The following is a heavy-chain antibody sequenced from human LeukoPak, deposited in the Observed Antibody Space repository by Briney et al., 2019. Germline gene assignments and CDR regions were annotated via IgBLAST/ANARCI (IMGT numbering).Heavy chain of an antibody. Sequence: GGSLRLSCAASGFTVSSNYMSRVRQAPGKGLEWVSVIYSGGSTYYADSVKGRFTISRDNSKNTLYLQMNSLRAEDTAVYYCAREIYGDYFDYWGQGTLVTVSS. CDR1: GFTVSSNY. J-gene: IGHJ4*02. CDR3: AREIYGDYFDY. CDR2: IYSGGST. V-gene: IGHV3-53*01. D-gene: IGHD4-17*01.